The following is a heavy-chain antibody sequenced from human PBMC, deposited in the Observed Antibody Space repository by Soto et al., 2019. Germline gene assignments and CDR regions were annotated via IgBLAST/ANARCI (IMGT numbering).Heavy chain of an antibody. J-gene: IGHJ4*02. CDR3: ARKGKAAAAPLPY. V-gene: IGHV4-59*01. D-gene: IGHD6-13*01. CDR2: IYHSGST. Sequence: PSETLSLTCTVSGGSLTNNYWNWIRQTPGKGPEWVGSIYHSGSTNYNPSLKSRVTISVDTSKNQFALQLSSVTAADTAVYYCARKGKAAAAPLPYWGQVILVTVS. CDR1: GGSLTNNY.